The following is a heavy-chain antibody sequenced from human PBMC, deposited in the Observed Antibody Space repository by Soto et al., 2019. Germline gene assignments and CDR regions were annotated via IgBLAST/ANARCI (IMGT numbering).Heavy chain of an antibody. CDR1: GFTFSSYG. J-gene: IGHJ3*02. CDR3: AKLYYYDSSGYYTDAFDI. CDR2: ISYDGSNK. D-gene: IGHD3-22*01. Sequence: HPGGSLRLSCAASGFTFSSYGMHWVRQAPGKGLEWVAVISYDGSNKYYADSVKGRFTISRDNSKNTLYLQMNSLRAEDTAVYYCAKLYYYDSSGYYTDAFDIWGQGTMVTVSS. V-gene: IGHV3-30*18.